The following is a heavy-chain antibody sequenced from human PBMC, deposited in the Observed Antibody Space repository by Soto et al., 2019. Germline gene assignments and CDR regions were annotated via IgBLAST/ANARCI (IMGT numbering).Heavy chain of an antibody. CDR1: GFTFSSYA. D-gene: IGHD6-19*01. V-gene: IGHV3-33*01. CDR2: TWYDGSNK. J-gene: IGHJ4*02. Sequence: QVQLVESGGGVVQPGRSLRLSCAASGFTFSSYAMHWVRQAPGKGLEWVAFTWYDGSNKYYADSVKGRFTISRDNSKNTLYRQMNSLRADDTAGYDCARDCGYSSGCDLDFWGQGTLVTVSS. CDR3: ARDCGYSSGCDLDF.